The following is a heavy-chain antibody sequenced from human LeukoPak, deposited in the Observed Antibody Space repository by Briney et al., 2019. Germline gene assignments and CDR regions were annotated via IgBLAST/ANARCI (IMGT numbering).Heavy chain of an antibody. D-gene: IGHD1-1*01. Sequence: SGTLSLTCAVYGGSFSGYYWSWIRQPPGKGLEWIGEINHSGSTNYNPSLKSRVTISVDTSKNQFSLKLSSVTAADTAVYYCASRYLFDYWGQGTLVTVSS. J-gene: IGHJ4*02. CDR3: ASRYLFDY. CDR2: INHSGST. CDR1: GGSFSGYY. V-gene: IGHV4-34*01.